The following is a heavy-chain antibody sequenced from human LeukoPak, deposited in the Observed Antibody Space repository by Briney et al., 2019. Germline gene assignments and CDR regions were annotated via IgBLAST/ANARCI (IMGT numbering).Heavy chain of an antibody. J-gene: IGHJ4*02. D-gene: IGHD6-13*01. CDR2: INPSGGTT. CDR1: GYTFTNYY. V-gene: IGHV1-46*01. Sequence: ASVKVSCKSSGYTFTNYYIHWVRQAPGQGLEWMGIINPSGGTTTYAQKFQGRVTITADESTSTAYMELSSLRSEDTAVYYCARAVAAAGYFDYWGQGTLVTVSS. CDR3: ARAVAAAGYFDY.